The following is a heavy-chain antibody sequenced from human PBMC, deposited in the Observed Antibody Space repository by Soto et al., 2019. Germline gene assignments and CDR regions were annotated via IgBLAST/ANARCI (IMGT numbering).Heavy chain of an antibody. CDR1: GFTFSSVA. J-gene: IGHJ3*01. Sequence: QVQLVESGGGVVQPGRSLRLSCAASGFTFSSVAMHWVRQAPGKGLEWVAVISYDGSTKYHADSVKGRFTISRDTSKSTLYLQMNSLRVEDTAVYYCAKCVVRDGYNYDAFDLWGRGTLVTVSS. CDR2: ISYDGSTK. CDR3: AKCVVRDGYNYDAFDL. V-gene: IGHV3-30-3*02. D-gene: IGHD5-12*01.